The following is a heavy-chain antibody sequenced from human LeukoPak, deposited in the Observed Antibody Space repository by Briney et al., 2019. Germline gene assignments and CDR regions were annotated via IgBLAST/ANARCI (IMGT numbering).Heavy chain of an antibody. CDR1: GGSISSYY. CDR2: IYYSGST. CDR3: ARSSGQHDYGDYGIDY. D-gene: IGHD4-17*01. V-gene: IGHV4-59*01. Sequence: PSETLSLTCTVSGGSISSYYWSWIRQPPGKGLEWIGYIYYSGSTNYNPSLKSRVTISVDTSKNQFSLKLSSVTAADTAVYYCARSSGQHDYGDYGIDYWGQGTLVTVSS. J-gene: IGHJ4*02.